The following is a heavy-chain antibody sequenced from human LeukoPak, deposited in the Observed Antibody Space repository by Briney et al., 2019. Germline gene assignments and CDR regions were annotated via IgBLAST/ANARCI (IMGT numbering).Heavy chain of an antibody. D-gene: IGHD3-22*01. Sequence: ASVKVSCKASGYTFTTYAIHWVRQAPGQGLEWMGWINTKSGNPTSAQDFTGRFVFSLDTSVTTAYLQINSPKTEDTAVYFCARDLYNDGNDYTGAFWGQGTLVTVSS. CDR2: INTKSGNP. CDR1: GYTFTTYA. J-gene: IGHJ4*02. V-gene: IGHV7-4-1*02. CDR3: ARDLYNDGNDYTGAF.